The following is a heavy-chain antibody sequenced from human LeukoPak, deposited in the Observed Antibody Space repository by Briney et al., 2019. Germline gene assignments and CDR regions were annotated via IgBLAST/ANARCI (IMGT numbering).Heavy chain of an antibody. J-gene: IGHJ5*02. CDR2: IYYSGST. V-gene: IGHV4-59*01. CDR3: ARGPYYYDSSGYYH. CDR1: GGSICSYY. D-gene: IGHD3-22*01. Sequence: SETLSLTCTVSGGSICSYYWSWIRQPPGKGLEWIGYIYYSGSTNYNPSLKSRVTISVDTSKNQFSLKLSSVTAADTAVYYCARGPYYYDSSGYYHWGQGTLVTASS.